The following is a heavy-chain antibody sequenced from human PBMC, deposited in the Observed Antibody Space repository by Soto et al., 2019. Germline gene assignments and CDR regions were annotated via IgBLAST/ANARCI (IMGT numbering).Heavy chain of an antibody. CDR1: GYTFTSYG. J-gene: IGHJ6*02. V-gene: IGHV1-18*01. Sequence: QVQLVQSGAEVKKPGASVKVSCKASGYTFTSYGISWVRQAPGQGLEWMGWISAYNGNTNYAQKLQGRVTMTTDTATSTAYMELRSMRSDDTAVYYCARDDGYYYDSSSSSRYYCYGMDVWGQGTTVTVSS. CDR3: ARDDGYYYDSSSSSRYYCYGMDV. D-gene: IGHD3-22*01. CDR2: ISAYNGNT.